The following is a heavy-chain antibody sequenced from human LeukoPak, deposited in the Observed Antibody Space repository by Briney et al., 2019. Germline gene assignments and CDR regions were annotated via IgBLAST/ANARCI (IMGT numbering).Heavy chain of an antibody. CDR3: ARLDSSDLLRYFDWLLFDY. CDR1: GYTFTSYG. D-gene: IGHD3-9*01. J-gene: IGHJ4*02. CDR2: ISAYNGNT. V-gene: IGHV1-18*01. Sequence: ASVKVSCKASGYTFTSYGISWVRQAPGQGLEWMGWISAYNGNTNYAQKLQGRVTMTTDTSTSTAYMELRSLRSDDTAVYYCARLDSSDLLRYFDWLLFDYWGQGTLVTVSS.